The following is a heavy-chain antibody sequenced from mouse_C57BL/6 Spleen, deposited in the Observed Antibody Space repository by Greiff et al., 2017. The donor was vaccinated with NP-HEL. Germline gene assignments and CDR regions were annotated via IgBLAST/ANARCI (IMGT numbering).Heavy chain of an antibody. J-gene: IGHJ2*01. V-gene: IGHV1-64*01. CDR2: IHPNSGST. Sequence: QVQLQQPGAELVKPGASVKLSCKASGYTFTSYWMHWVKQRPGQGLEWIGMIHPNSGSTNYNEKFKSKATLTVDKSSSTAYMQLSSLTSEDSAVYYCARGDITTVLVGDYFDYWGQGTTLTVSS. CDR3: ARGDITTVLVGDYFDY. D-gene: IGHD1-1*01. CDR1: GYTFTSYW.